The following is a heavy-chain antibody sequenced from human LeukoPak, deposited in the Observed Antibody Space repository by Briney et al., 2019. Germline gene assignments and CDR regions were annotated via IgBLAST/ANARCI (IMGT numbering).Heavy chain of an antibody. Sequence: SQTLSLTCTVSGGSISSGSYYWSWIRQPAGKGLEWIGRIYTSGSTNYNPSLKSRVTISVDTSKNQFSLKLSSVTAADTAVYYCARDFASWGSGFYYFDYWGQGTLVTVSS. CDR1: GGSISSGSYY. CDR2: IYTSGST. D-gene: IGHD3-16*01. J-gene: IGHJ4*02. V-gene: IGHV4-61*02. CDR3: ARDFASWGSGFYYFDY.